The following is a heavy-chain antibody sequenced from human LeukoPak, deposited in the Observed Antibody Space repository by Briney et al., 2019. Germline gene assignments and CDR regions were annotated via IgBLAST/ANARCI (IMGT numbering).Heavy chain of an antibody. CDR2: IRYDGSNK. D-gene: IGHD1-26*01. Sequence: GGSLRLSCAASGFTFSSYGMHWVRQAPGKGLEGVAFIRYDGSNKYYADSVKGRFTISRDNSKNTLYLQMNSLRAEDTAVYYCAKDTHSGSTWMDYWGQGTLVTVSS. CDR1: GFTFSSYG. J-gene: IGHJ4*02. V-gene: IGHV3-30*02. CDR3: AKDTHSGSTWMDY.